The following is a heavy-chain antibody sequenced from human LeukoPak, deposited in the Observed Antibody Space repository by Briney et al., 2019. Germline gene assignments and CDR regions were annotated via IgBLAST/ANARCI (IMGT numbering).Heavy chain of an antibody. V-gene: IGHV4-38-2*02. CDR1: GYYISSGCY. J-gene: IGHJ4*02. D-gene: IGHD6-19*01. CDR3: AREPFGSSYYFNY. Sequence: PSETLSLTCAVSGYYISSGCYWGWIRQPPGKGLEWIGSIYHSGSTYYNPSLKSRVTISVDTSKNQFSLKLSSETAADTAVYYCAREPFGSSYYFNYWGQGTLVTVSS. CDR2: IYHSGST.